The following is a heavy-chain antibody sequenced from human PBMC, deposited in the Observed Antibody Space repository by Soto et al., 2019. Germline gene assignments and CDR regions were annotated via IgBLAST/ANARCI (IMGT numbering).Heavy chain of an antibody. CDR1: GDSVSSNSAA. D-gene: IGHD1-26*01. V-gene: IGHV6-1*01. CDR3: ARGEQYSGRIFDY. Sequence: SQTLSLTCGISGDSVSSNSAACNWLRQSPSRGLEWLGRTYYRSKWYNDYAVSVASRITINPDTSKNHFSLQLNFVTPEDTAVYFCARGEQYSGRIFDYWGQGTLVTVSS. J-gene: IGHJ4*02. CDR2: TYYRSKWYN.